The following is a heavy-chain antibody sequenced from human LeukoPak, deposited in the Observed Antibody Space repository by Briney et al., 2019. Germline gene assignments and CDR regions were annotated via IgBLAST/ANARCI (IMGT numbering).Heavy chain of an antibody. J-gene: IGHJ6*03. CDR1: GGSVSSTSYY. Sequence: SETLSLTCTVSGGSVSSTSYYWDWVRQPPGKGLEGIGNVYYGGNTFYNSSLESRVTISVDMSKTQFSLKLTSLTAADTAVYYCARQRADYFYHYLDVWGKGTSVTVSS. CDR3: ARQRADYFYHYLDV. CDR2: VYYGGNT. V-gene: IGHV4-39*01.